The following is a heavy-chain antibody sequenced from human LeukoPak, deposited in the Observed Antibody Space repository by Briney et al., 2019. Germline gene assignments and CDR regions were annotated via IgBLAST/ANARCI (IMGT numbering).Heavy chain of an antibody. CDR2: INPNSGAT. D-gene: IGHD3-22*01. CDR1: GYSFTGYY. J-gene: IGHJ4*02. Sequence: ASVKVSCNASGYSFTGYYMHWMRLAPGLGLEWMGWINPNSGATKYAQKFQGRVTMTRDMSISTLYMELSRLTSGDTALYYCARMTHYYDSSGYYFVDWGQGTLVTVSS. CDR3: ARMTHYYDSSGYYFVD. V-gene: IGHV1-2*02.